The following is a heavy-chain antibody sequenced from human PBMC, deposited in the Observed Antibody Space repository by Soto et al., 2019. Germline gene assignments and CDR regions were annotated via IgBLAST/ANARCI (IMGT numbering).Heavy chain of an antibody. D-gene: IGHD5-18*01. Sequence: SVKVSCKASGGTFSSYAISWVRQAPGQGLEWMGGIIPIFGTANYAQKFQGRVTITADESTSTAYMELSSLRSEDTAVYYCARELKGGYSSDTVNCFDPWGQGTLVTVSS. J-gene: IGHJ5*02. CDR3: ARELKGGYSSDTVNCFDP. V-gene: IGHV1-69*13. CDR2: IIPIFGTA. CDR1: GGTFSSYA.